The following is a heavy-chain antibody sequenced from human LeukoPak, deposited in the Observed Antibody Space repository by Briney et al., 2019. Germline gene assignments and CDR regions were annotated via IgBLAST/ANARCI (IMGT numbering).Heavy chain of an antibody. CDR3: ARAPYCADSSATPPAFDI. J-gene: IGHJ3*02. CDR1: GFTFSRHY. V-gene: IGHV3-53*01. CDR2: IYSPGGT. D-gene: IGHD3-22*01. Sequence: GGSLRLSCAASGFTFSRHYMSWVRQAPGKGLEWVSIIYSPGGTYYADSVKGRFTISRHHSKNTIYLQMNSLRVEDTAVYYCARAPYCADSSATPPAFDIWGQGTMVTVSS.